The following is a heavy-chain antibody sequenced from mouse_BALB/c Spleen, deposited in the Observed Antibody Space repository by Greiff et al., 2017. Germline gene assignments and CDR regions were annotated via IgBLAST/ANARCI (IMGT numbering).Heavy chain of an antibody. CDR3: ARDGYYFGDY. CDR1: GYTFTSYT. J-gene: IGHJ4*01. Sequence: VQLVESGAELARPGASVKMSCKASGYTFTSYTMHWVKQRPGQGLEWIGYINPSSGYTNYNQKFKDKATLTADKSSSTAYMQLSSLTSEDSAVYYCARDGYYFGDYWGQGTSVTVSS. D-gene: IGHD2-3*01. V-gene: IGHV1-4*01. CDR2: INPSSGYT.